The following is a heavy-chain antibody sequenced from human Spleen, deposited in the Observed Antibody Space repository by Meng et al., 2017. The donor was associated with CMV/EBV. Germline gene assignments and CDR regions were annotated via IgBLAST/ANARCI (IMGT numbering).Heavy chain of an antibody. CDR2: IYSGGST. D-gene: IGHD2-2*01. J-gene: IGHJ6*02. CDR3: ARRSTDYYYGLDV. CDR1: GFTVSSNY. V-gene: IGHV3-66*01. Sequence: GGSLRLSCAASGFTVSSNYMSWVRQAPGKGLEWVSVIYSGGSTYYADSVKGRFTISRDNAKNSLSLQMSSLRADNTAVYYCARRSTDYYYGLDVWGQGTTVTVSS.